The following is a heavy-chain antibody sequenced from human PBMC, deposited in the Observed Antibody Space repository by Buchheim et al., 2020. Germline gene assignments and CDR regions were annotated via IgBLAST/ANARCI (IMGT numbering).Heavy chain of an antibody. D-gene: IGHD5-18*01. V-gene: IGHV3-74*01. CDR3: AKGRGYSRVELDY. J-gene: IGHJ4*02. CDR2: IDSDGGTT. Sequence: DVQLVESGGGLVQPGGSLKLPCTASGFTFNRHWMHWVRQDPGKGLVRVSHIDSDGGTTNYADSVKGRFTISRDNAKYPLYLQVNSRRTEDTAVYYGAKGRGYSRVELDYWGQGTL. CDR1: GFTFNRHW.